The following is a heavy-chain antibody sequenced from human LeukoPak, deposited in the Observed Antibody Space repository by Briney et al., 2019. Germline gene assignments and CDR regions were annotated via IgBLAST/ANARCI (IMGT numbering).Heavy chain of an antibody. CDR1: ALTFSSYA. CDR3: ATKRDILTGYLSFDY. CDR2: IIGSVGST. J-gene: IGHJ4*02. V-gene: IGHV3-23*01. Sequence: GSLRLSCAASALTFSSYAMSWVRHAPGEGLEWVSAIIGSVGSTYYADSVRGRFILPRDNSNNTLYLQMNRLRAERPAVYFSATKRDILTGYLSFDYWGWGPVIPVSS. D-gene: IGHD3-9*01.